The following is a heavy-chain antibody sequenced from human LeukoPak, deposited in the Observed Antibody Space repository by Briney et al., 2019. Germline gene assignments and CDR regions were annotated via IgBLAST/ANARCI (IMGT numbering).Heavy chain of an antibody. CDR3: AREGGYGFNDAFDI. V-gene: IGHV7-4-1*02. D-gene: IGHD5-18*01. CDR2: INTNTGNP. CDR1: GGTFSSYA. J-gene: IGHJ3*02. Sequence: ASVKVSCKASGGTFSSYAISWVRQAPGQGLEWMGWINTNTGNPTYAQGFTGRFVFSLDTSVSTAYLQISSLKAEDTAVYYCAREGGYGFNDAFDIWGQGTMVTVSS.